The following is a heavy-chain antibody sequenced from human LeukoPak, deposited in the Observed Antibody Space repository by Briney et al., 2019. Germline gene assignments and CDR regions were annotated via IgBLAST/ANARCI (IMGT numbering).Heavy chain of an antibody. V-gene: IGHV3-21*01. CDR2: ISTSSSYI. CDR1: GFTFSSYS. Sequence: GGSLRLSCAASGFTFSSYSMNWVRQAPGKGLEWVSSISTSSSYIYYADSVKGRFTISRDNAKNSLYLQMNSLRAEDTAVYYCARAGCSSTSCPYYYYYMDVWGKGTTVTVSS. J-gene: IGHJ6*03. CDR3: ARAGCSSTSCPYYYYYMDV. D-gene: IGHD2-2*01.